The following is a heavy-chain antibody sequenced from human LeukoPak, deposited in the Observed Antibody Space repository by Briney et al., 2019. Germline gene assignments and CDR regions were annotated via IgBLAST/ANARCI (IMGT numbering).Heavy chain of an antibody. CDR2: ISSSGGII. CDR1: GFTLSDYY. D-gene: IGHD2-2*01. Sequence: GGSLRLSCAASGFTLSDYYMSWIRQAPGKGLEWISYISSSGGIIYYADSVKGRFTISRDNAENSLYLQMNSLRAEDTAVYYCARNAEYGSGTSCYSWFDPWVQGTLVTVSS. CDR3: ARNAEYGSGTSCYSWFDP. J-gene: IGHJ5*02. V-gene: IGHV3-11*04.